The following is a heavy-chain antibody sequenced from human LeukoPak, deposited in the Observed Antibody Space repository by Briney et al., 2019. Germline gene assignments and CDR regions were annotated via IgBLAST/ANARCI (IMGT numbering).Heavy chain of an antibody. Sequence: PGRSLRLSCAASGFTFSSYGMHWVRQAPGKGLEWVAVISYDGSNKYYADSVKGRFTISRDNSKNTLYLQMNSLRAEDTAVYYCAKNKGYDILTGYFLDYWGQGTLVTVSS. CDR1: GFTFSSYG. V-gene: IGHV3-30*18. D-gene: IGHD3-9*01. CDR2: ISYDGSNK. CDR3: AKNKGYDILTGYFLDY. J-gene: IGHJ4*02.